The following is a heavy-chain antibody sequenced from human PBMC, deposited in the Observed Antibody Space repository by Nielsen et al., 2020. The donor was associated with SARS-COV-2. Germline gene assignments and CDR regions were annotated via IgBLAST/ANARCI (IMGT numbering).Heavy chain of an antibody. J-gene: IGHJ4*02. D-gene: IGHD3-9*01. V-gene: IGHV3-23*01. CDR1: GFAYNNYA. CDR2: INGGGGNT. CDR3: AKDLKYYDFLTGYYGNYFDY. Sequence: GGSLRLSCAASGFAYNNYAMNWVRQAPGKGLEWVSSINGGGGNTYYADSVKDRFTISRDNSKTTLYLQMDSLRDEDTAIYYCAKDLKYYDFLTGYYGNYFDYWGQGALVTVSS.